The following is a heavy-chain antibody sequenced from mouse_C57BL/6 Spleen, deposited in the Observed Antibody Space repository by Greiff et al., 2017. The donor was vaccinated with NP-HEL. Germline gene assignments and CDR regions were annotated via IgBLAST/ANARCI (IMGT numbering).Heavy chain of an antibody. V-gene: IGHV2-6*01. Sequence: VQVVESGPGLVAPSQSLSITCTVSGFSFTSYGVDWVRQSPGKGLEWLGVIWGVGSTNYNSALKSRLSISKDNSKSQVFLKMNSLQTDDTAMYYCASRTAFYAMDYWGQGTSVTVSS. CDR3: ASRTAFYAMDY. J-gene: IGHJ4*01. CDR1: GFSFTSYG. CDR2: IWGVGST. D-gene: IGHD3-3*01.